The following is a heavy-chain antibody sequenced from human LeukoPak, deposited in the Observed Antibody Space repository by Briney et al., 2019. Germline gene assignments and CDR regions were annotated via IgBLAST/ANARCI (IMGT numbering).Heavy chain of an antibody. Sequence: GSLSLSCAASGFTFSDYYMSWIRPAPGKGLEWVSYISSSSSYTNYADPVKGRFTISRDNAKNSLYLQMNSLRAEDTAVYYCARDEIFGVVPDYWGQGTLVTVSS. CDR1: GFTFSDYY. CDR3: ARDEIFGVVPDY. J-gene: IGHJ4*02. CDR2: ISSSSSYT. V-gene: IGHV3-11*06. D-gene: IGHD3-3*01.